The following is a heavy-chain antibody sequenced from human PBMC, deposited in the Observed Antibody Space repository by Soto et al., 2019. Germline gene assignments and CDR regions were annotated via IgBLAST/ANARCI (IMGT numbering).Heavy chain of an antibody. Sequence: LSLTCSVSGGSISSVGHYWTWIRQQPGKGLEWIGYIYYSGSPDYNPSLKSRVTISVDRSKNQFSLNLSSVTAADTAIHYCARESGGYDSSTRFGLDVLGQGSTVTVS. CDR1: GGSISSVGHY. D-gene: IGHD6-25*01. J-gene: IGHJ6*02. CDR2: IYYSGSP. V-gene: IGHV4-31*03. CDR3: ARESGGYDSSTRFGLDV.